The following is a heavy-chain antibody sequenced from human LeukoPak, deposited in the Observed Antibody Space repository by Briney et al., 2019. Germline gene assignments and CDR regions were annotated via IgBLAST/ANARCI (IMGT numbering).Heavy chain of an antibody. D-gene: IGHD2-2*01. CDR3: ARALNTNAIDY. Sequence: PSETLSLIRAVSGGSISSGAYSWSWIRQPPGKGLEWIGYIYHSGSTYYNPSLKSRVTISVDRSKNQFSLKLSSVTAADTAVYYCARALNTNAIDYWGQGTLVTVSS. CDR2: IYHSGST. J-gene: IGHJ4*02. CDR1: GGSISSGAYS. V-gene: IGHV4-30-2*01.